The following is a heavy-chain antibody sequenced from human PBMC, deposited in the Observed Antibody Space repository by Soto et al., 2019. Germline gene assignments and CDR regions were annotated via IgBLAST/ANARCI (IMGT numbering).Heavy chain of an antibody. CDR3: ARMILVERSYSYYGMDV. V-gene: IGHV2-70*01. Sequence: SGPTMVNPTQTLTLTCPFSGFSLSTRGVCVSWIRQPPGKALEWLALIDWDDDKYYSTSLKTRLTISKDTSKNQVVLTMTNIDPVDTATYYCARMILVERSYSYYGMDVWGQGTTVTVSS. CDR1: GFSLSTRGVC. CDR2: IDWDDDK. J-gene: IGHJ6*02.